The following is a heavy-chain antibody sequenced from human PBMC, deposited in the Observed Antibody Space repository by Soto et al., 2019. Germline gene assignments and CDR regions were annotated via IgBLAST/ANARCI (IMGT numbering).Heavy chain of an antibody. CDR3: ARLEGLATISYYFDF. CDR2: INHSGST. D-gene: IGHD3-9*01. V-gene: IGHV4-34*01. CDR1: GGSFSGYY. Sequence: SETLSLTCAVYGGSFSGYYWSWIRQPPWKGLEWIGEINHSGSTNYNPSLQSRVTISLDTPKNQFSLKLNSVTAADSAVYFCARLEGLATISYYFDFWGPGALVTVSS. J-gene: IGHJ4*02.